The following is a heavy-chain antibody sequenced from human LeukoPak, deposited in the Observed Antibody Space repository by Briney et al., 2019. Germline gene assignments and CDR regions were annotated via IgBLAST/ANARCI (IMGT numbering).Heavy chain of an antibody. CDR2: IYYSGST. CDR3: AHHSSSWYYFDY. D-gene: IGHD6-13*01. Sequence: KPSETLSLTCTVSGGSISSYYWSWIRQPPGKGLEWIGYIYYSGSTNYNPSLKSQVTISVDTSKNQFSLKLSSVTAADTAVYYCAHHSSSWYYFDYWGQGTLVTVSS. CDR1: GGSISSYY. J-gene: IGHJ4*02. V-gene: IGHV4-59*08.